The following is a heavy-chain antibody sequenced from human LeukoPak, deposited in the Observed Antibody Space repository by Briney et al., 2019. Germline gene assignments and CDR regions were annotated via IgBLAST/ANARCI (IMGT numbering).Heavy chain of an antibody. CDR1: GYTFTSYG. J-gene: IGHJ4*02. CDR3: AGNVLRYFDWLPRQDY. V-gene: IGHV1-18*01. CDR2: ISAYNGNT. Sequence: ASVKVSCKASGYTFTSYGISWVRQAPGQGLEWMGWISAYNGNTNYAQKLQGRVTMTTDTSTSTAYMELRSLRSDDTAVYYCAGNVLRYFDWLPRQDYWGQGTLVTVSS. D-gene: IGHD3-9*01.